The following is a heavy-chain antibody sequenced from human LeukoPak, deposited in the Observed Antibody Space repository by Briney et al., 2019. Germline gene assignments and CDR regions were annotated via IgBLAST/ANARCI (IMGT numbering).Heavy chain of an antibody. J-gene: IGHJ5*02. CDR1: GYTFTSYY. CDR2: INPSGGGT. V-gene: IGHV1-46*01. D-gene: IGHD2-21*02. Sequence: GASVKVSCKASGYTFTSYYMHWVRQAPGQGLEWMGIINPSGGGTSYAQKFQGRVTMTRDTSTSTVYMELSSLRSEDTAVYYCARDPFIVVVTAREYNWFDPWGQGTLVTVSS. CDR3: ARDPFIVVVTAREYNWFDP.